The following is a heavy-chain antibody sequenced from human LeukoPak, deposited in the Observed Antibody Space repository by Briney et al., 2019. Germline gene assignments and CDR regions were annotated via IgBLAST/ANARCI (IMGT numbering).Heavy chain of an antibody. Sequence: GGSLRLSCAASGFTVSSNYMSWVRQAPGKGLEWVSVIYSGGSTYYADSVKGRFTISRDNSKNTLYLQMNSLRAEDTAVYYCARAGTGITGTTIPSGFDYWGQGTLVTVSS. CDR2: IYSGGST. CDR3: ARAGTGITGTTIPSGFDY. J-gene: IGHJ4*02. D-gene: IGHD1-20*01. V-gene: IGHV3-66*01. CDR1: GFTVSSNY.